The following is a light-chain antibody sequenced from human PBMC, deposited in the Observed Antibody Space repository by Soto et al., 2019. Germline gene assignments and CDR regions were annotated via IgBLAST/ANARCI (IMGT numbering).Light chain of an antibody. Sequence: DIQMTQSPSSLSASVGDRVTITCRASQGITNHLAWYQQQPGKVPKLLIYAASTLQSGVPSRFRGSASGTDFTLTISSLQPDDVATYYCQKYNSAPWTFGQGTKVEIK. J-gene: IGKJ1*01. CDR1: QGITNH. V-gene: IGKV1-27*01. CDR2: AAS. CDR3: QKYNSAPWT.